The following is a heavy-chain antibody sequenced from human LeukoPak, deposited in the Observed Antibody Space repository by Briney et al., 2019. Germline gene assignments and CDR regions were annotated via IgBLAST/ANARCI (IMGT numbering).Heavy chain of an antibody. CDR3: ARVQKRQRLVPDEGFDY. CDR1: GGSIRTYY. V-gene: IGHV4-59*01. J-gene: IGHJ4*02. CDR2: LYYSGST. Sequence: PSETLSLTCTVSGGSIRTYYWSWIRQPPGKGLEWIGYLYYSGSTNYNPSLKSRVTISVDTSKNQFSLRLSSVTAADTAVYYCARVQKRQRLVPDEGFDYWGQGTLVTVSS. D-gene: IGHD6-13*01.